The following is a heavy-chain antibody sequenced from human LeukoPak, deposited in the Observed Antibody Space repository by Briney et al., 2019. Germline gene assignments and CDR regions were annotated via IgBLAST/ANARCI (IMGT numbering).Heavy chain of an antibody. CDR1: GFSLSTSGVG. V-gene: IGHV2-5*01. CDR2: IYWNDDK. D-gene: IGHD3-10*01. Sequence: SGPTLVKPTQTLTLTCTFSGFSLSTSGVGVGWIRQPPGKALEWLALIYWNDDKRYSPSLKSRLTITKDTSKNQVVLTMTNMDPVDTATYYCAHSKGYGPDNWFDPWGQGTLVTVSS. J-gene: IGHJ5*02. CDR3: AHSKGYGPDNWFDP.